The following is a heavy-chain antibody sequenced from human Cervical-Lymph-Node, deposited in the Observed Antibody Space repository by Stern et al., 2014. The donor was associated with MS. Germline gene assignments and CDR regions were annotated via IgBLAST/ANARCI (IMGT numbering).Heavy chain of an antibody. J-gene: IGHJ3*02. V-gene: IGHV4-30-2*01. Sequence: QLVESGSGLVKPSQTLSLTCAVSGGSISSGGSSWSWIRQPPGKGLEWIGYIYHSGSTYYNPSLKSRVTISVDRSKNQFSLKLSSVTAADTAVYYCARSSTVTPNAFDIWGQGTMVTVSS. CDR1: GGSISSGGSS. D-gene: IGHD4-17*01. CDR3: ARSSTVTPNAFDI. CDR2: IYHSGST.